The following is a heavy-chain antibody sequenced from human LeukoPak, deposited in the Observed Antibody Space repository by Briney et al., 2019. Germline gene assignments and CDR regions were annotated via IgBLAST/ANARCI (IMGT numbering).Heavy chain of an antibody. D-gene: IGHD1-7*01. J-gene: IGHJ5*02. V-gene: IGHV3-23*01. CDR3: AKGKLELRWEDNWFDP. CDR1: GFTFSDYY. CDR2: ISGSGGST. Sequence: PGGSLRLSCAASGFTFSDYYMSWVRQAPGKGLEWVSAISGSGGSTYYADSVKGRFTISRDNSKNTLYLQMNSLRAEDTAAYYCAKGKLELRWEDNWFDPWGQGTLVTVSS.